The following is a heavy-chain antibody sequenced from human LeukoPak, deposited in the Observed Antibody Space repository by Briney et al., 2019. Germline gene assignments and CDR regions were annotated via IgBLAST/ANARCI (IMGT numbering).Heavy chain of an antibody. J-gene: IGHJ4*02. CDR2: TYYRSQWYT. V-gene: IGHV6-1*01. Sequence: SQTLSLTCAISGDSVSSKNGAWNWIRQSPSRGLEWLGRTYYRSQWYTDYAESMKGRITINPDTSKNQFSLQLNSVTPEDTAVYYCARDEGNSGWYTFDYWGQGTPVTVSS. CDR3: ARDEGNSGWYTFDY. D-gene: IGHD6-19*01. CDR1: GDSVSSKNGA.